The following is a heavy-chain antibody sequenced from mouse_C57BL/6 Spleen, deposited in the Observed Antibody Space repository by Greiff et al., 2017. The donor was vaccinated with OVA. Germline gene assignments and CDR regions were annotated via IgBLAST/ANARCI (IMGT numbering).Heavy chain of an antibody. J-gene: IGHJ1*03. D-gene: IGHD1-1*01. CDR1: GYTFTDYN. Sequence: EVQLQQSGPELVKPGASVKMSCKASGYTFTDYNMHWVKQSHGKSLEWIGYINPNNGGTSYNQKFKGKATLTVNKSSSTAYMELRSLTSEDSAVYYCARTSLYYYGSSRYFDVWGTGTTVTVSS. CDR3: ARTSLYYYGSSRYFDV. CDR2: INPNNGGT. V-gene: IGHV1-22*01.